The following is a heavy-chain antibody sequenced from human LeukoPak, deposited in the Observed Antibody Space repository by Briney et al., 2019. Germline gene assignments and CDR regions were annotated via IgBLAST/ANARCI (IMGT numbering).Heavy chain of an antibody. V-gene: IGHV3-30*18. CDR3: ANGYCTNGVCYPYYYYYMDV. D-gene: IGHD2-8*01. CDR2: ISYDGSNK. Sequence: PGGSLRLSCAASGFTFSSYGMHWVRQAPGKWLEWVAVISYDGSNKYYADSVKGRFTISRDNSKNTLYLQMNSLRAEDTAVYYCANGYCTNGVCYPYYYYYMDVWGKGTTVTVSS. CDR1: GFTFSSYG. J-gene: IGHJ6*03.